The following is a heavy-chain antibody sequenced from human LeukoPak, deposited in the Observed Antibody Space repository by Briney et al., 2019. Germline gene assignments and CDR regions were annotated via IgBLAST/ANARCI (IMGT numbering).Heavy chain of an antibody. J-gene: IGHJ4*02. CDR1: GGSISSSSYY. CDR3: ARSYYYDSSGYYYTTRGYYFDY. V-gene: IGHV4-39*07. CDR2: INHSGST. Sequence: PSETLSLTCTVSGGSISSSSYYWSWIRQPPGKGLEWIGEINHSGSTNYNPSLKSRVTISVDTSKNQFSLKLSSVTAADTAVYYCARSYYYDSSGYYYTTRGYYFDYWGQGTLVTVSS. D-gene: IGHD3-22*01.